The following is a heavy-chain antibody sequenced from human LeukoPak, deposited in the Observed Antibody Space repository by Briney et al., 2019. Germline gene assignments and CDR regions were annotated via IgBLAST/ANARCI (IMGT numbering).Heavy chain of an antibody. Sequence: PSETLSLTCSVSGYSISSSYYWGWIRQPPGKGLEWIGSIYYSGSTYYNPSLKSRVTISVDTSKNQFSLKLSSVTAADTAVYYCARVSINWFDPWGQGTLVTVSS. CDR2: IYYSGST. CDR3: ARVSINWFDP. CDR1: GYSISSSYY. D-gene: IGHD2-21*01. V-gene: IGHV4-38-2*02. J-gene: IGHJ5*02.